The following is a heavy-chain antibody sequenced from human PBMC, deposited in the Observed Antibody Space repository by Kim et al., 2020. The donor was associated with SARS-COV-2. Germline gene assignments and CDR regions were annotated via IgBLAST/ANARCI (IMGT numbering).Heavy chain of an antibody. Sequence: GESLKISCKGSGYSFTSYWISWVRQMPGKGLEWMGRIDPSDSYTNYSPSFQGHVTISADKSISTAYLQWSSLKASDTAMYYCARISDFFDYGPYFDYWGQGTLVTVSS. CDR2: IDPSDSYT. CDR3: ARISDFFDYGPYFDY. CDR1: GYSFTSYW. D-gene: IGHD4-17*01. J-gene: IGHJ4*02. V-gene: IGHV5-10-1*01.